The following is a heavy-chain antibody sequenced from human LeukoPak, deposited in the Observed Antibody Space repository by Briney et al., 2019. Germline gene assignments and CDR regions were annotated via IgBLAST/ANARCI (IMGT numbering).Heavy chain of an antibody. CDR2: ITAKKGKT. J-gene: IGHJ4*02. CDR3: AGKPRDGYNDGRFDF. D-gene: IGHD5-24*01. CDR1: GYTFTTYG. V-gene: IGHV1-18*01. Sequence: GASVIISCKTSGYTFTTYGISWVRQAPGQGLEWVGWITAKKGKTDYAQKFQDRVTMTTDTSTSTAYMELRSLRSDDTAVYYCAGKPRDGYNDGRFDFWGRGTLVTVSS.